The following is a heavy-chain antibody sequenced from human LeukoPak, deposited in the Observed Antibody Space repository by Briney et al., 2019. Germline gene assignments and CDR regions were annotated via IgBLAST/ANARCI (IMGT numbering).Heavy chain of an antibody. D-gene: IGHD6-13*01. J-gene: IGHJ5*02. CDR3: ARGYSSSWYFNWFDP. Sequence: SETLSLTCSVSGYAISSGYFWGWIRQPPGKGLEWIGNIYHSGGTYYNPSLKSRVTISVDTSKNQFSLKLSSVTAADTAVYYCARGYSSSWYFNWFDPWGQGTLVTVSS. CDR2: IYHSGGT. V-gene: IGHV4-38-2*02. CDR1: GYAISSGYF.